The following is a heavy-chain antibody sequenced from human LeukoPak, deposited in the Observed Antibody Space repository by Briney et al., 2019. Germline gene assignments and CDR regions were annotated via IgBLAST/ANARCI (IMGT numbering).Heavy chain of an antibody. CDR2: ISGSGGYT. J-gene: IGHJ3*02. D-gene: IGHD6-19*01. CDR1: GFTFSNYA. V-gene: IGHV3-23*01. CDR3: SRRLNSGWYTAAFGM. Sequence: GGSPRLSCAASGFTFSNYAMSWVRQAPAKGLEWVSAISGSGGYTYDADSVKGRFTISRDSSKKTLYLQMNSLRADDTAVYYCSRRLNSGWYTAAFGMWGQGTMDTVSS.